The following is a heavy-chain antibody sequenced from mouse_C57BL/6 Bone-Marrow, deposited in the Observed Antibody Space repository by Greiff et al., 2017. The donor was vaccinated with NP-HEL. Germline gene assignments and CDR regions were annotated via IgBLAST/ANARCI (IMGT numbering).Heavy chain of an antibody. D-gene: IGHD2-1*01. CDR3: AREGDYYGNYSFAY. Sequence: VQLQQSGPELVKPGASVKIPCKASGYTFTDYNMDWVKQSHGKSLEWIGDINPNNGGTIYNQKFKGKATLTVDKSSSTAYMELRSLTSEDTAVYYCAREGDYYGNYSFAYWGQGTLVTVSA. CDR2: INPNNGGT. J-gene: IGHJ3*01. CDR1: GYTFTDYN. V-gene: IGHV1-18*01.